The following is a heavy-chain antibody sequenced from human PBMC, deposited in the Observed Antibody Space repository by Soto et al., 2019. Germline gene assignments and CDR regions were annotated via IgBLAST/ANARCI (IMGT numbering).Heavy chain of an antibody. Sequence: ETLSLTCTVSAASFSKYYWSWIRQPPGKGLEWIGYVYFNGNTNYNPSLKRRVSISIDTSKNQISLNLSSVTAADTAVYYCASVTFGGVVLAHWGQGTLVTVSS. V-gene: IGHV4-59*01. CDR3: ASVTFGGVVLAH. J-gene: IGHJ4*02. CDR1: AASFSKYY. CDR2: VYFNGNT. D-gene: IGHD3-16*01.